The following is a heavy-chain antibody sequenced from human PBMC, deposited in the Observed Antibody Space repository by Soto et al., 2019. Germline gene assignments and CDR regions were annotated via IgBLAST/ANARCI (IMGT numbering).Heavy chain of an antibody. CDR2: ITNSGGTT. Sequence: GGSLRLSCAASGFTFSSYAMSWVRQAPGKGLDWVSTITNSGGTTYYADSVKGRFTISRDNSKNALYLQMNSLRAEDTAIYYCAKGSGGWLPDYWGQGTLVPVSS. V-gene: IGHV3-23*01. CDR3: AKGSGGWLPDY. CDR1: GFTFSSYA. J-gene: IGHJ4*02. D-gene: IGHD6-19*01.